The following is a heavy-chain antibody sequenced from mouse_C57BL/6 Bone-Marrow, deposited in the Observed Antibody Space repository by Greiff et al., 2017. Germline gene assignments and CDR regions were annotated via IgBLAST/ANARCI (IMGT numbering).Heavy chain of an antibody. D-gene: IGHD2-2*01. J-gene: IGHJ3*01. V-gene: IGHV1-81*01. CDR1: GYTFTSYG. CDR3: ARFYYGYDGWLAY. CDR2: IYPRSGNT. Sequence: VKLQESGAELARPGASVKLSCKASGYTFTSYGISWVKQRTGQGLEWIGEIYPRSGNTYYNEKFKGKATLTADKSSSTAYMELRSLTSEYSAVYFCARFYYGYDGWLAYWGQGTLVTGSA.